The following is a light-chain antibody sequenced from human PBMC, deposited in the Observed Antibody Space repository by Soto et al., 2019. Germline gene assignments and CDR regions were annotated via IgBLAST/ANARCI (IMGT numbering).Light chain of an antibody. CDR3: QQYGSSPRT. CDR2: GAS. Sequence: EIVLTQSPGTLSLSPGERATLSCRASQRISNSYLAWCQQKPGQAPRLLIYGASSRATGIPERFSGSGSVTDFTLTISRLEPEDFAVYFCQQYGSSPRTFGQGTKVDIK. CDR1: QRISNSY. J-gene: IGKJ1*01. V-gene: IGKV3-20*01.